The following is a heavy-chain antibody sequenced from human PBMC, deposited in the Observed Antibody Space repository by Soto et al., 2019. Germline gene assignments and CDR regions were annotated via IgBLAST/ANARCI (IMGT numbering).Heavy chain of an antibody. J-gene: IGHJ6*02. Sequence: PSETLSLTCAVSGDSISRRGYSWTWIRQPPGKALEWKGNIYDSGSTSYNPSLKRRVPISVDTSTNQFSLRLPSVPAADTAVYFCARGRSSYYHYGLDVSGQGTTVTVSS. V-gene: IGHV4-30-2*01. CDR1: GDSISRRGYS. D-gene: IGHD6-6*01. CDR3: ARGRSSYYHYGLDV. CDR2: IYDSGST.